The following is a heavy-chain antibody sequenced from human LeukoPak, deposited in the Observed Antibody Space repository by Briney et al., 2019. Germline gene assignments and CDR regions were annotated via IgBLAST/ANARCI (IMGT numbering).Heavy chain of an antibody. J-gene: IGHJ4*02. Sequence: GGSLRLSCAASGFTFSSYSMNWVRQAPGKGLEWVSSISSSSSYIYYADSVKGRFTISRDNAQNSLYLQMNSLRAEDTAVYYCAKDSMANFDYWGQGTLVTVSS. D-gene: IGHD2/OR15-2a*01. V-gene: IGHV3-21*01. CDR3: AKDSMANFDY. CDR2: ISSSSSYI. CDR1: GFTFSSYS.